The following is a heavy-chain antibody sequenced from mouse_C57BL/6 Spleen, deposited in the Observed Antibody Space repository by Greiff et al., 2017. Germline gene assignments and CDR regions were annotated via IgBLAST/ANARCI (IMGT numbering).Heavy chain of an antibody. V-gene: IGHV5-17*01. CDR2: ISSGSSTI. CDR1: GFTFSDYG. D-gene: IGHD1-1*01. CDR3: ARRSSPIYYAMDY. J-gene: IGHJ4*01. Sequence: EVMLVESGGGLVKPGGSLKLSCAASGFTFSDYGMHWVRQAPEKGLEWVAYISSGSSTIYYADTVKGRFTISRDNAKNTLFLKMTSLGSEDTAMYYSARRSSPIYYAMDYWGQGTSVTVAS.